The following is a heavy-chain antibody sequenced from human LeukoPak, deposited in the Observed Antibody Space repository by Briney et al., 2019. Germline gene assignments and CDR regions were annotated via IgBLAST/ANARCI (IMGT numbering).Heavy chain of an antibody. CDR2: INPNSGGT. CDR3: ARGQPRFLEWTDAFDI. Sequence: ASVKVSCKASGYTFTGYYMHWVRQAPGQGLEWMGWINPNSGGTNYAQKFQGWVTITRNTSISTAYMELSSLRSEDTAVYYCARGQPRFLEWTDAFDIWGQGTMVTVSS. D-gene: IGHD3-3*01. V-gene: IGHV1-2*04. J-gene: IGHJ3*02. CDR1: GYTFTGYY.